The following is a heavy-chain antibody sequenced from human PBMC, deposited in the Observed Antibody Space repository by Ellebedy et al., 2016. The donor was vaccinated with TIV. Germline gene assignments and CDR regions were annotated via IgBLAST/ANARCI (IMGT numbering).Heavy chain of an antibody. V-gene: IGHV1-46*01. J-gene: IGHJ4*02. D-gene: IGHD3-10*01. Sequence: AASVKVSCKASGYTFTSYFMNWVRQAPGLGFEWMGIINPSGGTTSYAQKFQGRVNMTRDTSTSTVYMELSSLRSEDTAVYYCARSLDSYGSGSYFNSWGQGTLVTVSS. CDR2: INPSGGTT. CDR1: GYTFTSYF. CDR3: ARSLDSYGSGSYFNS.